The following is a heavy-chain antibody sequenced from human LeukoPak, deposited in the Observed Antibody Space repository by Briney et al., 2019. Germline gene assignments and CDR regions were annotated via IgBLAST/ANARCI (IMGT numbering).Heavy chain of an antibody. CDR1: GYTLTELS. CDR3: ARDERGMDFVNPDAFDI. Sequence: ASVKVSCKVFGYTLTELSILWVRQAPGKGLEWMGGFDPPNGEIIYAQKFQGRVTMTEDTSTDTAYMELSSLRSDDTAVYYCARDERGMDFVNPDAFDIWGQGTMVTVSS. CDR2: FDPPNGEI. J-gene: IGHJ3*02. D-gene: IGHD2-2*03. V-gene: IGHV1-24*01.